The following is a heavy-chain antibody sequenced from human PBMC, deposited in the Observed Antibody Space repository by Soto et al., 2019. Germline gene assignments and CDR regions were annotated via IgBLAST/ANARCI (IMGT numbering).Heavy chain of an antibody. J-gene: IGHJ4*02. CDR2: VDHSGRT. Sequence: SETLSLTCAVSVYSINSDYYCGWIRQPPGKGLEWIGSVDHSGRTYYSPSLRSRLTIFIDTSKNQFSLRLTSVTAADTAMYFCAKKGYYPSGKINLFDSWGPGTLVTVSS. D-gene: IGHD3-10*01. CDR1: VYSINSDYY. CDR3: AKKGYYPSGKINLFDS. V-gene: IGHV4-38-2*01.